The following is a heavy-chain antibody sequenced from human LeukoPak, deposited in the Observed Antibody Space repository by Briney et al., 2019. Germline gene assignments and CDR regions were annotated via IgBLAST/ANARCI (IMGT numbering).Heavy chain of an antibody. V-gene: IGHV3-7*01. CDR1: GFTFSSYW. Sequence: GGSLRLSCAASGFTFSSYWMSWVRQAPGKGLEWVANIKQDGSEKYYVDSVRGRFTISRDNAKNSLYLQMNSLRAEDTAVYYCARVQSSSTSCYDYWGQGTLVTVSS. CDR3: ARVQSSSTSCYDY. D-gene: IGHD2-2*01. J-gene: IGHJ4*02. CDR2: IKQDGSEK.